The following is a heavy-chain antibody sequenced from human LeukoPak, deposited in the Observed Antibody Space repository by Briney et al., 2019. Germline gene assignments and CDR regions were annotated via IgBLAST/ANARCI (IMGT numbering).Heavy chain of an antibody. J-gene: IGHJ5*02. Sequence: SVKVSCKASGGTFSSYAISWVRQAPGQGLEWMGRIIPILGIANYAQKFQGRVTITADKSTSTAYMELSSLRSEDTAVYYCARDNYDSSGYYNQDNWFDPWDQGTLVTVSS. CDR2: IIPILGIA. D-gene: IGHD3-22*01. CDR1: GGTFSSYA. CDR3: ARDNYDSSGYYNQDNWFDP. V-gene: IGHV1-69*04.